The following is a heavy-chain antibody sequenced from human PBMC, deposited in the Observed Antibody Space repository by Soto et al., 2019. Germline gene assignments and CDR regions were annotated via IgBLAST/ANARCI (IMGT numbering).Heavy chain of an antibody. J-gene: IGHJ6*02. CDR2: INPKSGGT. D-gene: IGHD2-8*01. CDR1: GDTFAATY. V-gene: IGHV1-2*04. Sequence: WASVKVSCKAPGDTFAATYIHWVRQAPGQGLEWLGRINPKSGGTSTAQKFQGWVTMTTDTSISTASMELTRLTSDDTAIYYCARGDSTDCSNGVCSFFYNHDMDVWGQGTTVTVSS. CDR3: ARGDSTDCSNGVCSFFYNHDMDV.